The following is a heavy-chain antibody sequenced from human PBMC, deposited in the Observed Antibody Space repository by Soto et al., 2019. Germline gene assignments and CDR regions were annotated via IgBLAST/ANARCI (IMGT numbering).Heavy chain of an antibody. V-gene: IGHV1-2*04. CDR2: INPNSGGT. J-gene: IGHJ6*02. CDR3: VRGPRRYYYYGMDV. Sequence: ASVKVSCKASGYTFTGYYMHWVRQAPGQGLEWMGWINPNSGGTNYAQKLPGWVTMTRDTSISTAYMELSRLRSDDTAVYYCVRGPRRYYYYGMDVWGQGTTVTVSS. CDR1: GYTFTGYY. D-gene: IGHD3-10*01.